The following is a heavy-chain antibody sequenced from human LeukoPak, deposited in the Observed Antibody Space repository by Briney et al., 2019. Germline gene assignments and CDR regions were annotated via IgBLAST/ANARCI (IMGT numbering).Heavy chain of an antibody. CDR1: GGTFSSYA. CDR2: IIPIFGTA. V-gene: IGHV1-69*01. CDR3: ARGLEVRRASYFDWLPDDY. Sequence: SVKVSCKASGGTFSSYAISWVRQAPGQGLEWMGGIIPIFGTANYAQKFQGRVTITGDESTSTAYMELSSLRSEDTAVYYCARGLEVRRASYFDWLPDDYWGQGTLVTVFS. D-gene: IGHD3-9*01. J-gene: IGHJ4*02.